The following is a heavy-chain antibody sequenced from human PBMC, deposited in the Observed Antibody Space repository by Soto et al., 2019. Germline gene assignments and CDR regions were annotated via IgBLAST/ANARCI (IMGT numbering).Heavy chain of an antibody. CDR1: GYTFTGYH. CDR3: ARWVGASNWFDP. D-gene: IGHD1-26*01. J-gene: IGHJ5*02. V-gene: IGHV1-2*04. CDR2: INTNTGDT. Sequence: ASVKVSCKTSGYTFTGYHIHWVRQAPGQGLEWMGWINTNTGDTNYAQKFQGWVTMTRDTSINTAYVQLSRLTSDDTAVYYCARWVGASNWFDPWGQGTLVT.